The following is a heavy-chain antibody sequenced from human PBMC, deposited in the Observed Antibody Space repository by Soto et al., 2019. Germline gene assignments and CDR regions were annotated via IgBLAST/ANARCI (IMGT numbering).Heavy chain of an antibody. Sequence: GGSLRLSCSASGFTFSSYAMHWVRQAPGKGLEYVSAISSNGGSTYYADSVKGRFTISRDNSKNTLYLQMSSLRAEDTAVYYCAREVVVTAASYYYYGMDVWGQGTTVTVSS. CDR2: ISSNGGST. CDR1: GFTFSSYA. V-gene: IGHV3-64D*06. D-gene: IGHD2-21*02. J-gene: IGHJ6*02. CDR3: AREVVVTAASYYYYGMDV.